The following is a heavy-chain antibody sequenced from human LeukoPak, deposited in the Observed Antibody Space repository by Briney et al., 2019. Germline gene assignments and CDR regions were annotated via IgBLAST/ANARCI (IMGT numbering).Heavy chain of an antibody. V-gene: IGHV3-49*03. D-gene: IGHD5/OR15-5a*01. CDR1: GFTFGDYA. CDR2: IRSKAYGGTT. Sequence: PGGSLRLSCTASGFTFGDYAMSWFRQAPGKGLEWVGFIRSKAYGGTTEYAASVKGRFTISSDNAKNSLYLQMNSLRVEDTAVYYCATGVGNTWGQGTLVTVSS. CDR3: ATGVGNT. J-gene: IGHJ5*02.